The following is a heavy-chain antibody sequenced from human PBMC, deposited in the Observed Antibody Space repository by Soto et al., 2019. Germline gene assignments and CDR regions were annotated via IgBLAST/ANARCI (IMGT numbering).Heavy chain of an antibody. CDR2: ISTSGTYT. J-gene: IGHJ4*02. CDR3: ARVDTSMDEFDY. CDR1: GFSFSDYY. V-gene: IGHV3-11*06. D-gene: IGHD5-18*01. Sequence: QVQLEESGGGLVRPGGSLRLSCAASGFSFSDYYMNWVRQAPGKGLEWLSYISTSGTYTNYADSVKGRFTTSRDNARNSLYLRMNSLRVEDTAVYYCARVDTSMDEFDYWGQGTLVTVSS.